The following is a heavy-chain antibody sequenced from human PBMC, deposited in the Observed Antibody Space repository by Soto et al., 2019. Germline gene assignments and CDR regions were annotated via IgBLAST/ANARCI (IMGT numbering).Heavy chain of an antibody. CDR3: ARNGGWYYFDY. V-gene: IGHV4-59*01. CDR1: GGSISSYY. J-gene: IGHJ4*02. Sequence: SETLSLTCTVSGGSISSYYWSWIRQPPGKGLEWIGYIYYSGSTNYNPSLKSRVTISVDTSKNQFSLKLSSVTAADTAVYYCARNGGWYYFDYWGQGTLVTVSS. D-gene: IGHD6-19*01. CDR2: IYYSGST.